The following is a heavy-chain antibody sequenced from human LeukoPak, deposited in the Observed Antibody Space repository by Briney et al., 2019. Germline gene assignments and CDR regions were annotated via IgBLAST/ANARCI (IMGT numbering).Heavy chain of an antibody. CDR1: GFTFSSYS. J-gene: IGHJ6*02. CDR2: ISSSSTI. V-gene: IGHV3-48*01. Sequence: GRSLRLSCAASGFTFSSYSMNWVRQAPGKGLEWVSYISSSSTIYYADSVKGRFTISRDNAKNSLYLQMNSLRAEDTAVYYCARFPGYDYYYGMDVWGQGTTVTVSS. D-gene: IGHD2-15*01. CDR3: ARFPGYDYYYGMDV.